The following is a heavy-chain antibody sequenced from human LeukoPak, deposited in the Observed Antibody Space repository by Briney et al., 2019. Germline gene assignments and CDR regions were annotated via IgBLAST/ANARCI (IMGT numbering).Heavy chain of an antibody. J-gene: IGHJ6*02. V-gene: IGHV1-69*05. CDR2: IIPIFGTA. CDR3: ARDLNVVRGDYYYYGMDV. CDR1: GGTFSSYA. D-gene: IGHD2-15*01. Sequence: SVKVSCKASGGTFSSYAISWVRQAPGQGLEWMGGIIPIFGTANYAQKLQGRVTITTDESTSTAYMELSSLRAEDTAVYYCARDLNVVRGDYYYYGMDVWGQGTTVTVSS.